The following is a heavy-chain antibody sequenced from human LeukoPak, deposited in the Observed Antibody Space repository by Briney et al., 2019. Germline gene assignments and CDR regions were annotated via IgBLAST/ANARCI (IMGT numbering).Heavy chain of an antibody. CDR3: AKDLFLRYFDWLSGALDY. J-gene: IGHJ4*02. Sequence: GGSLRLSCIGSTFTFSDYGMHWVRQAPGKGLEWVAFIRYDGTKTYYADSAKGRFTISRDNSKNTLYLEMNSLRAEDTAVYYCAKDLFLRYFDWLSGALDYWGQGTLVTVSS. V-gene: IGHV3-30*02. CDR2: IRYDGTKT. CDR1: TFTFSDYG. D-gene: IGHD3-9*01.